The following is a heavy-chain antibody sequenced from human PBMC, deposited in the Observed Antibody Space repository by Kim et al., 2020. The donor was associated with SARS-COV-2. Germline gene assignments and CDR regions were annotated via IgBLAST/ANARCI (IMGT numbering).Heavy chain of an antibody. Sequence: SETLSLTCTVSGCSISGYHWSWIRQSPGRGLEWIGYIYYSGNTNYSPSLKSRVTISIDTSKNQFSLKLRSVTAADTAVYYCARGTYDYVWGSYRFVYWGQGTLVTVSS. V-gene: IGHV4-59*01. CDR3: ARGTYDYVWGSYRFVY. D-gene: IGHD3-16*02. CDR2: IYYSGNT. J-gene: IGHJ4*02. CDR1: GCSISGYH.